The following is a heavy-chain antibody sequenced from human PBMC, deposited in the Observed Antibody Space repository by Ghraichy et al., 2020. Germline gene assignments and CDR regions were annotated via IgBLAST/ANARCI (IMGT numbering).Heavy chain of an antibody. CDR1: GFIFSRYE. CDR2: ITTGGSPT. D-gene: IGHD6-25*01. CDR3: VRDRPVAAADM. V-gene: IGHV3-48*03. J-gene: IGHJ3*02. Sequence: GESLNISCAASGFIFSRYEMNWVRQVPGKGLEWVAFITTGGSPTYYGDSVRGRFTISRDDANNLLFLEMNSLRADDTGIYYCVRDRPVAAADMWGQGTMVTVSS.